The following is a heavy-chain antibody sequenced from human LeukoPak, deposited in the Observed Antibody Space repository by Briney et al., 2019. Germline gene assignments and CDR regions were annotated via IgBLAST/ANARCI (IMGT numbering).Heavy chain of an antibody. D-gene: IGHD2-15*01. Sequence: SETLSLTCTVSGGSISSGGYYWSWIRQHPGKGLEWIGYIYYSGSTYYNPSLKSRVTISVDTSKNQFSLKLSSVTAADTAVYYCARGKLFQPYFFDYWGQGTLVTVSS. V-gene: IGHV4-61*08. J-gene: IGHJ4*02. CDR1: GGSISSGGYY. CDR2: IYYSGST. CDR3: ARGKLFQPYFFDY.